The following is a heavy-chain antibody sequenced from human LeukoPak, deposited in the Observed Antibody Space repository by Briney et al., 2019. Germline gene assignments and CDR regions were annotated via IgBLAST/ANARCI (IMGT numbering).Heavy chain of an antibody. Sequence: SETLSLTCTVSGGSITSSNNYWGWIRQPPGKGLEWIGTIYYSGNTYYNPSLKSRVTISVDTSKNQFSLKLSSVTAADTAVYYCARSASGLDAFDIWGQGTMVTVSS. V-gene: IGHV4-39*07. CDR1: GGSITSSNNY. D-gene: IGHD5-12*01. CDR3: ARSASGLDAFDI. J-gene: IGHJ3*02. CDR2: IYYSGNT.